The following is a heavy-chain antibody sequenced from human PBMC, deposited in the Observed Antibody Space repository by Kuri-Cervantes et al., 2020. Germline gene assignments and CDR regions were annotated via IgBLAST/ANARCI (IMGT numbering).Heavy chain of an antibody. CDR2: IHTSGDT. CDR1: GGSISSYY. V-gene: IGHV4-4*07. D-gene: IGHD3-22*01. CDR3: ARISYYDSSGYLD. J-gene: IGHJ4*02. Sequence: SETLSLTCTVSGGSISSYYWSWMRQPAGKGLEWIGRIHTSGDTNYNPSLKSRVTISVDTSKNQFSLKLSSVTAADTAVYYCARISYYDSSGYLDWGQGTLVTVSS.